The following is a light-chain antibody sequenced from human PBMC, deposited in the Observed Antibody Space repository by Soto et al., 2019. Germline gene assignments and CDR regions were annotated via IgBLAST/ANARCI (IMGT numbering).Light chain of an antibody. CDR3: QQYASLPLT. J-gene: IGKJ5*01. CDR2: DAS. CDR1: QDINKN. V-gene: IGKV1-33*01. Sequence: DIQMTQSPSSLSASVGDRVTITCQASQDINKNLIWYQQKPGKAPKLLIYDASDLETGVPSRFSGSGSGTGFTFTISSLQPEDFATYYCQQYASLPLTFGQVTRLEIK.